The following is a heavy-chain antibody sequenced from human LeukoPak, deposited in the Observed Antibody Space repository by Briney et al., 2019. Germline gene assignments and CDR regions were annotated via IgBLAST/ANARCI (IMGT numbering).Heavy chain of an antibody. J-gene: IGHJ4*02. Sequence: GGPLRFSGAASGFTFSSYARTWFGQAPGKGLNGFSLFMGSGGSTYYADSVKGRFTISRDNSKNTLYLQMNSLRAEDTAVYYCAKVIYYGPSTKYYFDYWGQGTLVTVSS. D-gene: IGHD1-26*01. CDR1: GFTFSSYA. CDR3: AKVIYYGPSTKYYFDY. V-gene: IGHV3-23*01. CDR2: FMGSGGST.